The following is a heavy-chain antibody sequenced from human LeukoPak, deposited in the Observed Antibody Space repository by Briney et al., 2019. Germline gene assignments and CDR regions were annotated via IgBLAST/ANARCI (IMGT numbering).Heavy chain of an antibody. V-gene: IGHV4-38-2*02. CDR3: ARELGQEQWLVLPYY. CDR1: GYSISSGYY. Sequence: SETLSLTCTVSGYSISSGYYWGWIRQPPGKGLEWIGSMYHSGRTFYNPSLKSRVTISADTSKNQFSLKLGSVAAADTAVYYCARELGQEQWLVLPYYWGQGTLVTVSS. J-gene: IGHJ4*02. CDR2: MYHSGRT. D-gene: IGHD6-19*01.